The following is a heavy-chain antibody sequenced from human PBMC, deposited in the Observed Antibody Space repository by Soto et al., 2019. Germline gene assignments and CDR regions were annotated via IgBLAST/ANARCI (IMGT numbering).Heavy chain of an antibody. CDR1: GFTFKTYG. Sequence: QVQLVESGGDVVQPGRSLRLSCAASGFTFKTYGLHWIRQAPGKGLEWVAVIWHDGSKEYYAESVKGRFTISRDDSRNMLYLQMNSLRADDTAGYHCARDRDTNSAFSWLDPWGQGTLVTVSS. CDR2: IWHDGSKE. CDR3: ARDRDTNSAFSWLDP. D-gene: IGHD2-8*01. V-gene: IGHV3-33*01. J-gene: IGHJ5*02.